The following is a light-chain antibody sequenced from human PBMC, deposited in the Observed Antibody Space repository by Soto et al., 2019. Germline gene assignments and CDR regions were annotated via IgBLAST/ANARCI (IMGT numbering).Light chain of an antibody. CDR3: AAWDDTLSGVV. CDR2: RDN. Sequence: QSVLTQPPSASGTPRQRVTISCSGSSSNIGSNYVYWYQQLPRTAPKLLLYRDNQRPSGVPDRFSDSKSGTSASLAISGLRSDDEADYYCAAWDDTLSGVVFGGGTKLTVL. J-gene: IGLJ2*01. V-gene: IGLV1-47*01. CDR1: SSNIGSNY.